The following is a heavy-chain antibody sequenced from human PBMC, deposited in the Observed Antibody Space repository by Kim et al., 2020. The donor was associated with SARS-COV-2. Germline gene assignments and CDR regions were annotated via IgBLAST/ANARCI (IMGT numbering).Heavy chain of an antibody. Sequence: ETTTLNADSVKGRFTISRDNSKNTLYLQMTGLRADDTGVYYCTRGPFWGQGTLVTVSS. CDR2: ETTT. J-gene: IGHJ4*02. V-gene: IGHV3-74*01. CDR3: TRGPF.